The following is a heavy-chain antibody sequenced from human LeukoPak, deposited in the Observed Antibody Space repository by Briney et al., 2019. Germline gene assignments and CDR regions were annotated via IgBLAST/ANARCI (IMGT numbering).Heavy chain of an antibody. V-gene: IGHV3-21*01. CDR3: AREDGSGWSPFDY. D-gene: IGHD6-19*01. Sequence: GGSLRLSCAASGFTFSSYSMNWVRQAPGKGLEWVSSISSSSSYIYYADSVKGRFTISRDNAKNSLYLQMNSLRAEDTAVYYCAREDGSGWSPFDYWGQGTPVTVSS. CDR1: GFTFSSYS. J-gene: IGHJ4*02. CDR2: ISSSSSYI.